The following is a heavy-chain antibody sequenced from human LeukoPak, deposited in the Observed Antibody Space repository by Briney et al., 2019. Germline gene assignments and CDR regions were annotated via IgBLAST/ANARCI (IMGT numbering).Heavy chain of an antibody. J-gene: IGHJ4*02. Sequence: GASVKVSCKASGYTFTSYGISWVRQAPGQGLEWMGMITPSGGISYAQNYQGRVTLTRDMSTNTVYMELSSLRSEDTAVYYCARVDSTSPHELDYWGQGTLVTVSS. CDR2: ITPSGGI. CDR3: ARVDSTSPHELDY. V-gene: IGHV1-46*01. D-gene: IGHD6-6*01. CDR1: GYTFTSYG.